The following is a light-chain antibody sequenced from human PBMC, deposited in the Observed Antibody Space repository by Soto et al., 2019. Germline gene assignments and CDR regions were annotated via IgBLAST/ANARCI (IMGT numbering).Light chain of an antibody. CDR2: PAS. J-gene: IGKJ1*01. CDR3: QQYNTYLS. CDR1: QSISRS. Sequence: EIEMTQSPSTVSAKVGKRVTISFWARQSISRSLACYQQKPGKAPTLLIYPASSLESGVPSRFSGSGSGTEFTLTISSLQPDDVATYYCQQYNTYLSFGHGTKA. V-gene: IGKV1-5*01.